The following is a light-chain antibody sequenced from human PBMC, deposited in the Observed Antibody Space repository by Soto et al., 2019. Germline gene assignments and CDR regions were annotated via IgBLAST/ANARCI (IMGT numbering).Light chain of an antibody. CDR2: EVI. V-gene: IGLV2-23*02. Sequence: QSVLTQPDSVSGSPGQSITISCTGTSSDVGSYNLVSWYQQQPGKAPKLMISEVIKRPSGVSHRFSGSKSGNTASLTISGLQAEDEADYYCCSYAGSTAFVVFGGGTQLTVL. CDR1: SSDVGSYNL. CDR3: CSYAGSTAFVV. J-gene: IGLJ2*01.